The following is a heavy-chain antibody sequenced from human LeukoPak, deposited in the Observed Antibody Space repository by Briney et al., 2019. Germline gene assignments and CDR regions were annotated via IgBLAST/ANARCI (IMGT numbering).Heavy chain of an antibody. CDR3: ARQNYDILTGYYREYFDY. Sequence: PSETLSLTCTVSGGSISSSSYYWGWIRQPPGKGLEWIGSIYYSGSTYYNPSLKSRVTISVDTSKNQFSLKLSSVTAADTAVYYCARQNYDILTGYYREYFDYWGQGTLVTVSS. CDR1: GGSISSSSYY. V-gene: IGHV4-39*01. J-gene: IGHJ4*02. CDR2: IYYSGST. D-gene: IGHD3-9*01.